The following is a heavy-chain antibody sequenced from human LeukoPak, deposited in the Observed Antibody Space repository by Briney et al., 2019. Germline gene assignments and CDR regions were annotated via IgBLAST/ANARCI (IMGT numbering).Heavy chain of an antibody. J-gene: IGHJ4*02. CDR2: ISSSSYI. V-gene: IGHV3-21*01. CDR3: ARMVAVAGRGPVGDY. D-gene: IGHD6-19*01. Sequence: GGSLRLSCAASGFTFSSYSMNWVRQAPGKGLEWVSSISSSSYIYYADSVKGRFTISRDNAKNSLYLQMNSLRAEDTAVYYCARMVAVAGRGPVGDYWGQGTLVTVSS. CDR1: GFTFSSYS.